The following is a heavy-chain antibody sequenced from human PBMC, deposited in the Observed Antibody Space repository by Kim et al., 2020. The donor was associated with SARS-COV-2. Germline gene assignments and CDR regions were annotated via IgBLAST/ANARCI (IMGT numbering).Heavy chain of an antibody. J-gene: IGHJ4*02. Sequence: GGSLRLSCAASGFTFSDHFIDWVRQAPGKGLEWIGRSRNKAKRYTIEYAASVKGRFIISRDDSTNTLCLQMNSLTTEDTAVYYCARAPTGSYHWDWGQGTLVTVSS. CDR3: ARAPTGSYHWD. D-gene: IGHD1-26*01. V-gene: IGHV3-72*01. CDR2: SRNKAKRYTI. CDR1: GFTFSDHF.